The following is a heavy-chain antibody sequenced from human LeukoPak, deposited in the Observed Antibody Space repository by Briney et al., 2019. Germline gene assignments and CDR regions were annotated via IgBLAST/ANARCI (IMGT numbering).Heavy chain of an antibody. J-gene: IGHJ4*02. CDR3: ARGVLADSSVDY. CDR2: IYYSGST. D-gene: IGHD3-22*01. V-gene: IGHV4-39*07. Sequence: SETLSLTCTVSGGSIRISSYYWGWIRQPPGKGLEWIGSIYYSGSTYYNPSLKSRVTISVDTSKNQFSLKLSSVTAADTAVYYCARGVLADSSVDYWGQGTLVTVSS. CDR1: GGSIRISSYY.